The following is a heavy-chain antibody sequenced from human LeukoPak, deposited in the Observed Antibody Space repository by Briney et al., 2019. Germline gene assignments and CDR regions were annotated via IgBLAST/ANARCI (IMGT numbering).Heavy chain of an antibody. V-gene: IGHV3-30*04. D-gene: IGHD5-12*01. CDR3: ARGVATTDY. Sequence: GGSLRLSCVASGFTFRSYSIHWVRQAPGEGLEWVSAISSDGSSEHYADSVKGRFTVSRDNSKNTVYLQMNCLRPEDTAVYYCARGVATTDYWGQGTLVTVSS. CDR2: ISSDGSSE. CDR1: GFTFRSYS. J-gene: IGHJ4*02.